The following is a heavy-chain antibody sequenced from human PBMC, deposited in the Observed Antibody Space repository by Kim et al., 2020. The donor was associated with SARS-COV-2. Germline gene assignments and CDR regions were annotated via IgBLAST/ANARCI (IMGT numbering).Heavy chain of an antibody. CDR3: VRVRVVVPAARNWFDP. D-gene: IGHD2-2*01. Sequence: SETLSLTCTVSGGSISSGGYYWSWIRQHPGKGLEWIGYIYYSGSTYYNPSLKSRVTISVDTSKNQFSLKLSSVTAADTAVYYCVRVRVVVPAARNWFDPWGQGTLVTVSS. V-gene: IGHV4-31*03. J-gene: IGHJ5*02. CDR2: IYYSGST. CDR1: GGSISSGGYY.